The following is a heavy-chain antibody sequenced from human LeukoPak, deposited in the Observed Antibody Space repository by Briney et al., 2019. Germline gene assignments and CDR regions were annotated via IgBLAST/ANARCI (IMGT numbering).Heavy chain of an antibody. CDR2: IYSGGST. J-gene: IGHJ3*02. V-gene: IGHV3-66*01. CDR1: GFTVSSNY. Sequence: GGSLTLSCAASGFTVSSNYMSWVRQAPGKGLEWVSVIYSGGSTYYADSVKGRFTISRDNSKNTLYLQMNSLRAEDTAVYYCARGSHDYGDYSAAFDIWGQGTMVTVSS. CDR3: ARGSHDYGDYSAAFDI. D-gene: IGHD4-17*01.